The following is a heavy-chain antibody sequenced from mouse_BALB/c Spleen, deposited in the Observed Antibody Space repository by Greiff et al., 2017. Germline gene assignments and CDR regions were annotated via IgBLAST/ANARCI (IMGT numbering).Heavy chain of an antibody. J-gene: IGHJ2*01. CDR1: GYTFTDYN. CDR3: ARSWHDGPYYFDY. V-gene: IGHV1-18*01. Sequence: VQLQQSGPELVKPGASVKIPCKASGYTFTDYNMDWVKQSHGKSLEWIGDINPNNGGTIYNQKFKGKATLTVDKSSSTAYMELRSLTSEDTAVYYCARSWHDGPYYFDYWGQGTTLTVSS. CDR2: INPNNGGT. D-gene: IGHD1-1*01.